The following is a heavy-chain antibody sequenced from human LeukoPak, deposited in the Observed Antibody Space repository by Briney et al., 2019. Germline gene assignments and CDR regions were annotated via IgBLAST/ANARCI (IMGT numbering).Heavy chain of an antibody. Sequence: PGGSLRLSCAASGFTFSSYAMHWVRQAPGKGLEWVAVISYDGSNRYYADSVKGRFTISRDNSKNTLYLQMNSLRAEDTAVYYCARELREWFGELTAAGPGDVWGQGTTVTVSS. CDR2: ISYDGSNR. V-gene: IGHV3-30-3*01. J-gene: IGHJ6*02. D-gene: IGHD3-10*01. CDR3: ARELREWFGELTAAGPGDV. CDR1: GFTFSSYA.